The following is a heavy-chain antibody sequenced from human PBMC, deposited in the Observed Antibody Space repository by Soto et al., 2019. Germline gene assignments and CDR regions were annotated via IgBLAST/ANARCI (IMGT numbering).Heavy chain of an antibody. J-gene: IGHJ6*01. D-gene: IGHD3-10*01. CDR1: GCSFTSYW. V-gene: IGHV5-51*01. CDR3: AIVYYGSPGDYYYYGMDV. Sequence: GESLKISCKGSGCSFTSYWIGWVRQMPGKGLEWMGIIYPGDSDTRYSPSFQGQVTISADKSISTAYLQWSSLKASDTAMYYCAIVYYGSPGDYYYYGMDVWGQGTTGTVSS. CDR2: IYPGDSDT.